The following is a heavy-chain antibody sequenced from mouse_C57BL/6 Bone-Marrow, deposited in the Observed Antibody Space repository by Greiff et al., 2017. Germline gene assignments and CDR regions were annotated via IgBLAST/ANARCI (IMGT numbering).Heavy chain of an antibody. CDR3: SSFDGNYFDV. Sequence: VQLQQSGAELVRPGASVKLSCTASGFNIKDDYIHWVKQSPEQGLEWIGWIDPEIGDTEYASKFKGKAIITSDTSSNTAYLQLSSLTSEDTAVYYCSSFDGNYFDVWGRGTPLTVAS. CDR1: GFNIKDDY. D-gene: IGHD2-3*01. J-gene: IGHJ2*01. V-gene: IGHV14-4*01. CDR2: IDPEIGDT.